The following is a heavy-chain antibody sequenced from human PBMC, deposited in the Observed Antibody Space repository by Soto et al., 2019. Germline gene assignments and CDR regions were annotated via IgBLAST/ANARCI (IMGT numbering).Heavy chain of an antibody. V-gene: IGHV3-30-3*01. CDR1: GFTFSSYA. Sequence: GGSLRLSCAASGFTFSSYAMHWVRQAPGKGLEWVAVISYDGSNKYYADSVKGRFTISRDNSKNTLYLQMNSLRAEDTAVYYCARELYYFDYWGQGTLVTVSS. CDR3: ARELYYFDY. CDR2: ISYDGSNK. J-gene: IGHJ4*02.